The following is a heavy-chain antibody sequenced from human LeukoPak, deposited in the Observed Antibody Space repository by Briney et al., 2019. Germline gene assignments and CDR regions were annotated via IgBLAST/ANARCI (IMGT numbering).Heavy chain of an antibody. V-gene: IGHV6-1*01. CDR3: GRDPWMGGAVDI. Sequence: SQTLSLTCAISGDSVSSNSAAWNWIRQSPSRGLEWLGRTYYRSNWYNGYAVSVRSRITINPDTSKNQFSLQLNSVTPEDTAMYYCGRDPWMGGAVDIWGQGTMVTVSS. CDR1: GDSVSSNSAA. J-gene: IGHJ3*02. CDR2: TYYRSNWYN. D-gene: IGHD3-16*01.